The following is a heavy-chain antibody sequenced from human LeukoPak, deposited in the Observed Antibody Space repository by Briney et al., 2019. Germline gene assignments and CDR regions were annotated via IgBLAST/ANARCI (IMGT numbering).Heavy chain of an antibody. D-gene: IGHD5-18*01. CDR3: AKGYNYAYEY. CDR1: GFTVSSSY. V-gene: IGHV3-53*01. J-gene: IGHJ4*02. CDR2: IYSGGST. Sequence: GGSLRLSCAASGFTVSSSYMSWVRQAPGKGLEWVSLIYSGGSTYYADSVKGRFTISRDNSKNTLYPQMNSLRPEDTAVYYCAKGYNYAYEYWGQGTLVTVSS.